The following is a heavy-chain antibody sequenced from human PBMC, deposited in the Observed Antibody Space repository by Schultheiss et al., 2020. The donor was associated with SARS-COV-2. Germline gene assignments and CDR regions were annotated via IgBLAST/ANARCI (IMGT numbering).Heavy chain of an antibody. CDR3: ARTITGTPKFDY. J-gene: IGHJ4*02. CDR1: GFSLSTSGMC. V-gene: IGHV2-5*08. D-gene: IGHD1-20*01. CDR2: IYWDDDK. Sequence: SGPTLVKPTQTLTLTCTFSGFSLSTSGMCVSWIRQPPGKALEWLALIYWDDDKRYSPSLKSRLTITKDTSKNQVVLTMTNMDPVDTATYYCARTITGTPKFDYWGQGTLVTVSS.